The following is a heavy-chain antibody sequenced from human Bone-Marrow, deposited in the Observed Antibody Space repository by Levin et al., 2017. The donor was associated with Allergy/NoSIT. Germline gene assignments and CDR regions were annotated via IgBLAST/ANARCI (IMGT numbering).Heavy chain of an antibody. D-gene: IGHD1-26*01. CDR1: GFSFNAYG. Sequence: GESLKISCAASGFSFNAYGMHWVRQAPGKGLEWVAVVSFDTVTKYYGDSVKGRFSISRDNSDNTLYLQMDSLRPEDTAVYFCAKSWISGRDALRGAFDYWGQGTLVTVSS. CDR2: VSFDTVTK. CDR3: AKSWISGRDALRGAFDY. J-gene: IGHJ4*02. V-gene: IGHV3-30*18.